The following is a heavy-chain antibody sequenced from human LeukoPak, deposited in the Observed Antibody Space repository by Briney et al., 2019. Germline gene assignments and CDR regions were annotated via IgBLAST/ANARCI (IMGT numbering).Heavy chain of an antibody. J-gene: IGHJ3*02. V-gene: IGHV4-59*01. CDR1: GGSISSYY. Sequence: SETLSLTCTVSGGSISSYYWSWIRQPPGKGLEWIRYIYYSGSTNYNPSLKSRVTISVDTSKNQFSLKLSSVTAADTAVYYCARGYDSSGYPDAFDIWGQGTMVTVSS. CDR2: IYYSGST. CDR3: ARGYDSSGYPDAFDI. D-gene: IGHD3-22*01.